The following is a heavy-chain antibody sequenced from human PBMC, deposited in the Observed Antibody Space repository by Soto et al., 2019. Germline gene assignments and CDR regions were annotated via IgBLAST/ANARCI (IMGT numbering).Heavy chain of an antibody. Sequence: SETLSLTCTVSGGSISSSSYHWGWIRQPPGKGLEWIGSIHYSGNTYYNPPLKSRVSMSVDTSKNQFSLNLSSVTAADTAVYYCARHGRDEAQSPNSWFGEKVYYGMDGWGQGTTVTVSS. J-gene: IGHJ6*02. D-gene: IGHD3-10*01. CDR3: ARHGRDEAQSPNSWFGEKVYYGMDG. CDR2: IHYSGNT. V-gene: IGHV4-39*01. CDR1: GGSISSSSYH.